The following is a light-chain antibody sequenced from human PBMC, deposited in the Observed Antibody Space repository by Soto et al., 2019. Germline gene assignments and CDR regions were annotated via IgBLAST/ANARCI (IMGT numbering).Light chain of an antibody. CDR1: QTISRW. V-gene: IGKV1-5*01. Sequence: DIQMTQSPSSLSASVGARVTITLRASQTISRWLAWYQQNPGKAPKFMIYDASNLESGVPSRGICRGAGPECTRTISSLQYADVEVYSCQQYNNWPRTFGQGTKVDIK. CDR2: DAS. CDR3: QQYNNWPRT. J-gene: IGKJ1*01.